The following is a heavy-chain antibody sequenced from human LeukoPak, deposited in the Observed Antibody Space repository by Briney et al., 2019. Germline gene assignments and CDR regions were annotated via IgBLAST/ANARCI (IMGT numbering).Heavy chain of an antibody. V-gene: IGHV5-51*01. CDR1: GYSFTNYW. Sequence: GESLQISCKGSGYSFTNYWIGWVRQTPGKGLEWMGIIYPGDSDTTYSPSFQGQVTISADKSISTAYLQWSSLKASDTAMYYCARRDGYCSSTSCYADYYYGMDVWGQGTTVTVSS. CDR2: IYPGDSDT. J-gene: IGHJ6*02. CDR3: ARRDGYCSSTSCYADYYYGMDV. D-gene: IGHD2-2*01.